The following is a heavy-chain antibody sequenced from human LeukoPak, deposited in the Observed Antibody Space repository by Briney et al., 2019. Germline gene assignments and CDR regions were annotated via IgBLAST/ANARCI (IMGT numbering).Heavy chain of an antibody. CDR3: AKDGGYCSSNTCFQPFDY. V-gene: IGHV3-23*01. Sequence: GGSLRLSCAASGFTFSSYAMSWVRQAQGKGLEWVSVISGSGGSTYYADSVKGRFTISRDNSKNTLYLQMNSLRAEDTAVYYCAKDGGYCSSNTCFQPFDYWGQGTLVTVSS. D-gene: IGHD2-2*01. J-gene: IGHJ4*02. CDR1: GFTFSSYA. CDR2: ISGSGGST.